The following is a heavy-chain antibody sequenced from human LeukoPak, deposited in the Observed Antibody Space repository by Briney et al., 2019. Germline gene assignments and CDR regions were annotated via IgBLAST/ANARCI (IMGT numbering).Heavy chain of an antibody. D-gene: IGHD2-21*02. V-gene: IGHV1-58*02. CDR1: GYTFTSYA. CDR3: SAGATTYCGEDCYPSFFFYHGIDV. CDR2: IVVDGGNT. J-gene: IGHJ6*02. Sequence: SVKVSCKASGYTFTSYAMNWVRQAPGQGLEWIGWIVVDGGNTHYAQKFQERVDIITDRSTNTVFMELRSLRSDDTAVYYCSAGATTYCGEDCYPSFFFYHGIDVWGQGTTVTVSS.